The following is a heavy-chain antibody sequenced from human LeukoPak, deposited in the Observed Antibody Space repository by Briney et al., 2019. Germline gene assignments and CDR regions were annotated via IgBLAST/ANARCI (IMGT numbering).Heavy chain of an antibody. CDR3: AKGYDGDKARGYYAYMDV. Sequence: PGGSLRLSCAASGFTFSSYDMHWVREAPGKGLEGVASIRYDGSNRYFADSVKGRFTISRDNSKNTVYLQMNSLRPDDTAVHYCAKGYDGDKARGYYAYMDVWGKGTTVPVSS. V-gene: IGHV3-30*02. CDR2: IRYDGSNR. D-gene: IGHD4-17*01. CDR1: GFTFSSYD. J-gene: IGHJ6*03.